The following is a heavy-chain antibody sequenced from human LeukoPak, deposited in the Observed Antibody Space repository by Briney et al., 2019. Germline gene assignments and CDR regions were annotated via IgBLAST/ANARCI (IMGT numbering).Heavy chain of an antibody. D-gene: IGHD3-10*01. CDR3: AKGGYSGDTGNYGYFNY. CDR2: ISGSGGGT. Sequence: PGGSLRLSCAASGFTFTNFAMTWVRQAPGKGLEWVSSISGSGGGTYYADSVKGRFTISRDNSKNTLFLQMNSLRAEDTAVYYCAKGGYSGDTGNYGYFNYWGQGTLVTISS. J-gene: IGHJ4*02. V-gene: IGHV3-23*01. CDR1: GFTFTNFA.